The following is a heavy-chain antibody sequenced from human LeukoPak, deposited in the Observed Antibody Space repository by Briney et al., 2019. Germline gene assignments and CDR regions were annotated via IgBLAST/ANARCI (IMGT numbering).Heavy chain of an antibody. Sequence: GGSLRLSCAASGFTFSTYAMHWVRQAPGKGLEHVSAISSNGGSTYYANSVKGRFTISRDNSKNTLYLQVGSLRAEDMAVYYCARVGNGRYMGYYFDYWGQGTLVTVSS. CDR3: ARVGNGRYMGYYFDY. D-gene: IGHD2-8*01. CDR2: ISSNGGST. CDR1: GFTFSTYA. V-gene: IGHV3-64*01. J-gene: IGHJ4*02.